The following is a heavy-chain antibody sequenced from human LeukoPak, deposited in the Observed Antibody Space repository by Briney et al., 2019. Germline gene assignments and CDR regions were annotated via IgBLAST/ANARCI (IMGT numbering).Heavy chain of an antibody. CDR1: GGSISSYY. J-gene: IGHJ3*02. V-gene: IGHV4-4*07. CDR2: IYTSGST. CDR3: ARDVVTGYDSHGAFDI. D-gene: IGHD5-12*01. Sequence: SSETLSLTCTVSGGSISSYYWSWIRQPAGKGLEWIGRIYTSGSTNYNPSLKSRVTMSVDTSKNQFFLKLSSVTAADTAVYYCARDVVTGYDSHGAFDIWGQGTMVTVSS.